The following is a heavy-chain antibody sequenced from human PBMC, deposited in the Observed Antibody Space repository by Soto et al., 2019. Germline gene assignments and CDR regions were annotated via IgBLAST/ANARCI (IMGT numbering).Heavy chain of an antibody. CDR3: ARAYCGGDCLGWFDP. CDR1: GYTFTSYY. Sequence: QVQLVQSGAEVKKPGASVKVSCKASGYTFTSYYMHWVRQAPGQGLEWMGIINPSGGSTSYAQKFQGRVTMTRDTSTSTVYMELSSLRSEDTAVYYCARAYCGGDCLGWFDPWGQGTLVTVSS. D-gene: IGHD2-21*02. V-gene: IGHV1-46*01. CDR2: INPSGGST. J-gene: IGHJ5*02.